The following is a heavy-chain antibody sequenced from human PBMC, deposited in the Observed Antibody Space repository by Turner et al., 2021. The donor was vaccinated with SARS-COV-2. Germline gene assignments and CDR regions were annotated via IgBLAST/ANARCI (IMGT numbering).Heavy chain of an antibody. V-gene: IGHV3-48*03. J-gene: IGHJ4*02. Sequence: GSGGGSVQPGGSLRPSCVASGFTFKSYEMHWVRQAPGKGLEWISSISSTGNTIFYADSVRGRLTLSRDNANDSLSLQMDSLRAEDTAIYYCARATFDHWGLGTLITVSS. CDR2: ISSTGNTI. CDR1: GFTFKSYE. CDR3: ARATFDH.